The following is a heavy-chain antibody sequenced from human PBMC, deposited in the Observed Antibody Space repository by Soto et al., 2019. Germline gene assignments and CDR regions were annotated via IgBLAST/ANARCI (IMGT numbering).Heavy chain of an antibody. CDR1: GGSISSYY. V-gene: IGHV4-59*01. Sequence: SETLSLTCTVSGGSISSYYWSWIRQPPGKGLEWIGYIYYSGSTNYNPSLKSRVTISVDTSKNQFSLKLSSVTAADTAVYYCARTYDGSGPNSGGYSFDIWGQETMVTVSS. CDR3: ARTYDGSGPNSGGYSFDI. J-gene: IGHJ3*02. D-gene: IGHD3-22*01. CDR2: IYYSGST.